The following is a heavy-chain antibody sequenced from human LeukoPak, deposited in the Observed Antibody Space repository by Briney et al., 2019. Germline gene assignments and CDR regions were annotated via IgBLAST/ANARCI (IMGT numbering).Heavy chain of an antibody. CDR2: INAGNGNI. V-gene: IGHV1-3*01. J-gene: IGHJ6*02. D-gene: IGHD2-2*01. CDR1: GYTFISYG. CDR3: ARGYCSSTSCYMDV. Sequence: ASVKVSCKASGYTFISYGISWVRQAPGQGLEWMGWINAGNGNIKYSQKLQGRVTITGDTSASTAYMELSSLRSEDTAVYYCARGYCSSTSCYMDVWGQGTTVT.